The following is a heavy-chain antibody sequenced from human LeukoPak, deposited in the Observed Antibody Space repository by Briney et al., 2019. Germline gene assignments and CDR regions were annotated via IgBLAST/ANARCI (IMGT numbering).Heavy chain of an antibody. CDR2: ISSSSSYI. D-gene: IGHD6-13*01. CDR1: GFTFSSYS. J-gene: IGHJ4*02. V-gene: IGHV3-21*01. CDR3: ARDGDRSSCLDY. Sequence: GGSLRLSCAASGFTFSSYSMNWVRQAPGKGLEWVSSISSSSSYIYYADSVKGRFTISRDNAKNSLYLQMDSLRAEDTAVYYCARDGDRSSCLDYWGQGTLVSVSS.